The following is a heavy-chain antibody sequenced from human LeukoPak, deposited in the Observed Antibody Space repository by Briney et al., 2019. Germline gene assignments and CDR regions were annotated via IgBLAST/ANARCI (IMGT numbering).Heavy chain of an antibody. Sequence: GGSLRLSCAASGFTFSSHAMSWVRQAPGKGREWVSAISGRGGSTYHADSVKGRFIISRDNSKNTLYLQMNSLRAEDTAVYYCAKDFSSGWCIDDWGQGTLVTVSS. CDR3: AKDFSSGWCIDD. CDR2: ISGRGGST. V-gene: IGHV3-23*01. D-gene: IGHD6-19*01. J-gene: IGHJ4*02. CDR1: GFTFSSHA.